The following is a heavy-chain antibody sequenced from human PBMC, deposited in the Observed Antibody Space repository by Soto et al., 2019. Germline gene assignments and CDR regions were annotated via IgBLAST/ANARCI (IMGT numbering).Heavy chain of an antibody. CDR1: GGSMSRYY. J-gene: IGHJ6*02. V-gene: IGHV4-59*01. CDR3: ARGLATTEMDV. D-gene: IGHD1-1*01. Sequence: QVQLQESGPGLVKPSETLSLSCTVSGGSMSRYYWSWIRQPPGKGLEWIGYIYYSGHTNHNPSLKSRVTISVDTSKNQFSLKLTSVTAADTAVYYWARGLATTEMDVWGQGTTVTVSS. CDR2: IYYSGHT.